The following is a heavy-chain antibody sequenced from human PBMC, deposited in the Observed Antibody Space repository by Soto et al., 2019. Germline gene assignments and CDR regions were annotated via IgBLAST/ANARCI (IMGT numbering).Heavy chain of an antibody. J-gene: IGHJ4*02. Sequence: ETLSLTCTVSGGSITSSSFYWGWIRQPPGKGLEWIGIIYYSGSTYYNPSLKSRVTISVDTSKSQFSLNLNSVTAADTAVYYCARGYDILTGPLDYWGPGTLVTVSS. CDR2: IYYSGST. D-gene: IGHD3-9*01. V-gene: IGHV4-39*01. CDR1: GGSITSSSFY. CDR3: ARGYDILTGPLDY.